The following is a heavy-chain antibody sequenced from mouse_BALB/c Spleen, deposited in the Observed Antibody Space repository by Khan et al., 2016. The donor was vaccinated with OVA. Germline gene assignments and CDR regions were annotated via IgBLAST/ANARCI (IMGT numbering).Heavy chain of an antibody. CDR3: ARKNGSDFDY. CDR2: INPHIGET. D-gene: IGHD1-1*01. V-gene: IGHV1-20*02. CDR1: GYSFTGYF. J-gene: IGHJ2*01. Sequence: VQLKQSGPELVKPGASVKISCKASGYSFTGYFMYWVMQSHGKSLEWIGRINPHIGETFYNQKFKDKATLTVDESSTTAHMELRSLSSEDSAVYYCARKNGSDFDYWGQGTTLTVSS.